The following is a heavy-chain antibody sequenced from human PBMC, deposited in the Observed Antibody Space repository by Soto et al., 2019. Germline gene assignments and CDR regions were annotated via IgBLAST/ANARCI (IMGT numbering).Heavy chain of an antibody. CDR1: GSTFSDYY. CDR3: ARVAPDYIVAAGTSWADY. V-gene: IGHV3-11*01. D-gene: IGHD6-13*01. CDR2: ISSSGSTI. J-gene: IGHJ4*02. Sequence: GGSLRLSCAASGSTFSDYYMSWIRQAPGKGLEWVSYISSSGSTIYYADSVKGRFTISRDNAKNSLYLQMNSLRAEDTAVYYCARVAPDYIVAAGTSWADYWGQGTLVTVSS.